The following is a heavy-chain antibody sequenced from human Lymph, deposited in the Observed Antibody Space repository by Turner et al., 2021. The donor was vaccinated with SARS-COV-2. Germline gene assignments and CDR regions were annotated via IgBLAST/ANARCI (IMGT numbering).Heavy chain of an antibody. J-gene: IGHJ4*02. D-gene: IGHD2-15*01. CDR1: GGSISSSNW. CDR2: IYHSGNT. Sequence: QVQLQESGPGLVKPSGTLSLTCAVSGGSISSSNWWSWVRQPPGKGLEWIGEIYHSGNTNYNPYLKCRVTISVDKSKNQFSLKLSSVTAADTAVYYCATKYCSGGSCSYYDYWGQGTLVTVSS. CDR3: ATKYCSGGSCSYYDY. V-gene: IGHV4-4*02.